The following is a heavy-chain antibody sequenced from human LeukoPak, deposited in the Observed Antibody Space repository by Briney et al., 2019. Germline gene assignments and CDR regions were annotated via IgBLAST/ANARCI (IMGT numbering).Heavy chain of an antibody. CDR3: AKDLGRYRNNYFDY. J-gene: IGHJ4*02. D-gene: IGHD1-26*01. Sequence: PGGSLRLSCAASGFTFSSYAMSWVRQAPGKGLEWVSAISGSGGSTYYADSVKGRFTISRDNSKNTLYLQMNSLRAGDTAVYYCAKDLGRYRNNYFDYWGQGTLVTVSS. V-gene: IGHV3-23*01. CDR2: ISGSGGST. CDR1: GFTFSSYA.